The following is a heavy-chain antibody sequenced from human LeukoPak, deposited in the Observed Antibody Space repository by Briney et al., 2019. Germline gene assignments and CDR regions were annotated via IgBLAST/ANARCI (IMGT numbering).Heavy chain of an antibody. V-gene: IGHV4-4*07. Sequence: SETLSLTCTVSGGSISSYYWSWIRQPAGKGLEWIGRIYTSGSTNYNPSLKSRVTMSVDMSKNQFSLKLSSVTAADTAVYYCAAASTVVTTFDYWSQGTLVTVSS. D-gene: IGHD4-23*01. CDR3: AAASTVVTTFDY. CDR1: GGSISSYY. J-gene: IGHJ4*02. CDR2: IYTSGST.